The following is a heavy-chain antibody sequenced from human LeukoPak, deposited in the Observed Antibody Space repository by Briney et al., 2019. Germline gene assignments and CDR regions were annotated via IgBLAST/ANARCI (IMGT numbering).Heavy chain of an antibody. CDR3: ARVNGGYNYHFDY. J-gene: IGHJ4*02. CDR1: GYTFTGYY. Sequence: ASVKVSCKASGYTFTGYYTHWVRQAPGQGLEWMGWNNPNSGVTNYAQKIEGRVTMTRDTSISTAYMELSRLRSDDTAVYYCARVNGGYNYHFDYWGQGTLVTVSS. CDR2: NNPNSGVT. D-gene: IGHD5-18*01. V-gene: IGHV1-2*02.